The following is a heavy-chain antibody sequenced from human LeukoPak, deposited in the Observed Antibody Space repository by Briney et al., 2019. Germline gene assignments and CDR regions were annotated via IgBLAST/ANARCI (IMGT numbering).Heavy chain of an antibody. CDR3: ARDRRETMITFGGVMTAGWFDP. J-gene: IGHJ5*02. Sequence: GSLRLSCAASGFTVSSNYMSWVRQAPGKGLEWVSVIYSGGSTYYADSVKGRFTISGDNSKNTLYLQMNSLRAEDTAVYYCARDRRETMITFGGVMTAGWFDPWGQGTLVTVSS. CDR2: IYSGGST. D-gene: IGHD3-16*01. CDR1: GFTVSSNY. V-gene: IGHV3-53*01.